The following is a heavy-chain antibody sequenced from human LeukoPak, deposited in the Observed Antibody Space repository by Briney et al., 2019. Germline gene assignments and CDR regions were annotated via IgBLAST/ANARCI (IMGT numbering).Heavy chain of an antibody. J-gene: IGHJ6*03. CDR2: IIPIFGTA. Sequence: ASVTVSCKASGGTFSSYAISWVRQAPGQGLEWIGGIIPIFGTANYAQKFQGRVTITADESTSTAYMELSSLRSEDTAVYYCARNRIHCSSTSCYSRYYYMDVWGKGTTVTISS. CDR1: GGTFSSYA. V-gene: IGHV1-69*13. CDR3: ARNRIHCSSTSCYSRYYYMDV. D-gene: IGHD2-2*01.